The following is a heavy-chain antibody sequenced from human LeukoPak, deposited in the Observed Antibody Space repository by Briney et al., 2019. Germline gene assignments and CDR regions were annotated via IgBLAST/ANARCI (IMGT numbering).Heavy chain of an antibody. V-gene: IGHV3-7*05. CDR2: IKEDGSEK. D-gene: IGHD6-6*01. Sequence: GGSLRLSCAASGFTFSSYWMSWVRQAPGKGLEWVANIKEDGSEKYYVDSVKGRFTVSRDNTKNSLYLQMNSLRVEDTAVFYCARIGYRSSTFDYWGQGTPVTVSS. CDR1: GFTFSSYW. CDR3: ARIGYRSSTFDY. J-gene: IGHJ4*02.